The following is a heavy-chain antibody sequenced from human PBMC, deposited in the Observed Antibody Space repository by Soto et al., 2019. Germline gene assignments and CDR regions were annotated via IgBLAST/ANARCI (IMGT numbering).Heavy chain of an antibody. CDR2: MNPDSGNT. V-gene: IGHV1-8*01. CDR3: ARGRFRRTWFGP. Sequence: QVQLVQSGAEVKKPGASVKVSCKASGYTFTNYDIHWVRQATGQGLEWMGWMNPDSGNTGQSKQLQGRVTMPRDTSISTAYMELSSLRSQDTAGYYCARGRFRRTWFGPWGQGTLVTVSS. J-gene: IGHJ5*02. CDR1: GYTFTNYD. D-gene: IGHD3-16*01.